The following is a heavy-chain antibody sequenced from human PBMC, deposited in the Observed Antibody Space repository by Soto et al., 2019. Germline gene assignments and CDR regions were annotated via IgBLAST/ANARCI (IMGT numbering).Heavy chain of an antibody. CDR2: IWYHGTTK. Sequence: GGSLRLSCEVSGFSLSGYGMHWVRQAPGKGLEWVAVIWYHGTTKNYADSVKGRFTISRDTSKNTVYLQMDSLKVEDTAAYYCARDVDRTSHLNWFDPWGKGVMVTVSS. J-gene: IGHJ5*02. CDR3: ARDVDRTSHLNWFDP. CDR1: GFSLSGYG. V-gene: IGHV3-33*01. D-gene: IGHD5-12*01.